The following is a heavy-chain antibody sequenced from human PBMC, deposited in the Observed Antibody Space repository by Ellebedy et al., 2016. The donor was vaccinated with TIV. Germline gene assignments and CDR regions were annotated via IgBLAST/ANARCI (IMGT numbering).Heavy chain of an antibody. J-gene: IGHJ6*02. CDR3: ARDILERGDYYGMDV. CDR2: IIPIFGTA. CDR1: GGTFSSYA. Sequence: ASVKVSCKASGGTFSSYAISWVRQAPGQGLEWMGGIIPIFGTANYAQKFQGRVTITADESTSTAYMELSSLRSEDTAVYYCARDILERGDYYGMDVWGQGTTVTVSS. D-gene: IGHD1-1*01. V-gene: IGHV1-69*13.